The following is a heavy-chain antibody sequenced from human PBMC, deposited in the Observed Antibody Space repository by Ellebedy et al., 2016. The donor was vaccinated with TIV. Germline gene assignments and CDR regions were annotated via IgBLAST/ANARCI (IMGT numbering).Heavy chain of an antibody. CDR3: AKTAEMGVYYYDSSGYYVDY. V-gene: IGHV3-23*01. J-gene: IGHJ4*02. Sequence: GGSLRLSXAASGFTFSSYAMSWVRQAPGKGLEWVSAISGSGGSTYYADSVKGRFTISRDNSKNTLYLQMNSLRAEDTAVYYCAKTAEMGVYYYDSSGYYVDYWGQGTLVTVSS. CDR1: GFTFSSYA. D-gene: IGHD3-22*01. CDR2: ISGSGGST.